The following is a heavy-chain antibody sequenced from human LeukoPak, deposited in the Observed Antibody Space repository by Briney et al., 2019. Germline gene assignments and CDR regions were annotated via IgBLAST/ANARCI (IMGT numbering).Heavy chain of an antibody. J-gene: IGHJ5*02. CDR3: ARTVDTAIWAMFDP. CDR2: INPSGGST. D-gene: IGHD5-18*01. CDR1: GYTFTSYY. V-gene: IGHV1-46*01. Sequence: ASVKVSCKASGYTFTSYYMHWVRQAPGQGLEWMGIINPSGGSTSYAQKFQGRVTMTRDTSISTAYMELSRLRSDDTAVYYCARTVDTAIWAMFDPWGQGTLVTVSS.